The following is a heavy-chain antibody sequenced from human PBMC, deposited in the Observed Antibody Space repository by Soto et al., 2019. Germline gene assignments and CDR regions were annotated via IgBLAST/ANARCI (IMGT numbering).Heavy chain of an antibody. CDR1: GFSFSDAW. Sequence: EVQLVESGGGLVQPGGSLRLSCAASGFSFSDAWMIWVRQAPGKGLQWVGGIKSKSDGETTDYAAPVKGRFAISRDDSKKTVYLRMNSLKTEDTATYSCTTQGGGDDIYFDYWGQGTLVAVAS. CDR2: IKSKSDGETT. J-gene: IGHJ4*02. V-gene: IGHV3-15*01. CDR3: TTQGGGDDIYFDY. D-gene: IGHD3-16*01.